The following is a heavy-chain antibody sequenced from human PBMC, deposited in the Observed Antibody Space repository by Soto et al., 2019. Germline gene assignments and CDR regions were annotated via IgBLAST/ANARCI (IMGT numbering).Heavy chain of an antibody. CDR1: GYTFTSYG. CDR3: ARDVNDFSSGSHGMDV. J-gene: IGHJ6*02. D-gene: IGHD3-3*01. Sequence: ASVKVSCMASGYTFTSYGIRWVRQAPGQGLEWMGWISAYNGNTNYSHKLQGRVTMTTDTSTSTAYMELRSLRSDDTAVCYCARDVNDFSSGSHGMDVWGQGTTVTVSS. V-gene: IGHV1-18*04. CDR2: ISAYNGNT.